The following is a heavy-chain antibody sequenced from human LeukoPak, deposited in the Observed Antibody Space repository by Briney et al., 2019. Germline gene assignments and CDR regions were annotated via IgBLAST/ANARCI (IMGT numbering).Heavy chain of an antibody. Sequence: PSETLSLTCTVSGGSISSYYWSWIRQPPGKGLEWIGEINHSGSTNYNPSLKSRVTISVDTSKNQFSLKLSSVTAADTAVYYCARHGLKTGTTRYYYYGMDVWGQGTTVTVSS. CDR1: GGSISSYY. V-gene: IGHV4-34*01. J-gene: IGHJ6*02. CDR2: INHSGST. CDR3: ARHGLKTGTTRYYYYGMDV. D-gene: IGHD1-1*01.